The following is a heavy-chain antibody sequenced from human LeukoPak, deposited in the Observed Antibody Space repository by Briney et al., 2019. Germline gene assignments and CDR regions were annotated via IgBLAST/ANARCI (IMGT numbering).Heavy chain of an antibody. CDR1: GFSLSSYW. V-gene: IGHV3-7*01. CDR3: ARDYFDY. CDR2: MKEDGSEK. J-gene: IGHJ4*02. Sequence: GGSLRLSCVASGFSLSSYWMGWVRQAPGKGLEWVASMKEDGSEKHYVDSVKGRFTISRDNAKNSVYLQMNSLRAEDTALYYCARDYFDYWGQGTLVIVSS.